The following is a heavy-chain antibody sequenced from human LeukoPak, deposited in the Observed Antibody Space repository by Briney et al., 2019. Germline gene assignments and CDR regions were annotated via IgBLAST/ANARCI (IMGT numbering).Heavy chain of an antibody. CDR3: ARPQDFGLSGMNAFDI. D-gene: IGHD1-26*01. Sequence: GESRKISCKGSGYNFNTFWIGWVRQMPGKGLGWIGIIYPGYSDTKYSPSCQGQVSISAHKSISTAYLQWSRLKASETGMYYCARPQDFGLSGMNAFDIWGERTMVTVSS. CDR2: IYPGYSDT. V-gene: IGHV5-51*01. J-gene: IGHJ3*02. CDR1: GYNFNTFW.